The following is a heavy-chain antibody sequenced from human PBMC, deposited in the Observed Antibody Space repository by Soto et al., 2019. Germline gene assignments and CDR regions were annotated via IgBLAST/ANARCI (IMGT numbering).Heavy chain of an antibody. CDR1: GYTFTSYA. V-gene: IGHV1-3*01. D-gene: IGHD3-16*01. Sequence: QVQLVQSGAEVKKPGASVKVSCKASGYTFTSYAMHWVRQAPGQRLEWMGWINAGNGNTKYSQKFQGRVTITRDTSASRAYMELSSVRSEDTAVYYCARGYGGPIGWFDPWGQGTLVTVSS. CDR2: INAGNGNT. CDR3: ARGYGGPIGWFDP. J-gene: IGHJ5*02.